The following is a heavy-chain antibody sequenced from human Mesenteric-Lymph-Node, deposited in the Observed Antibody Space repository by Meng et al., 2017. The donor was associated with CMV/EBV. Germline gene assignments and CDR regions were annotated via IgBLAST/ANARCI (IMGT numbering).Heavy chain of an antibody. J-gene: IGHJ5*02. D-gene: IGHD2-2*01. CDR2: IYYSGST. CDR1: GGSISSSSYY. V-gene: IGHV4-39*07. Sequence: SETLSLTCTVSGGSISSSSYYWGWTRQPPGKGLEWIGSIYYSGSTYYNPSLKSRVTISVDTSKNQFSLKLSSVTAADTAVYYCARDLPIVVVPAANWFDPWGQGTLVTVSS. CDR3: ARDLPIVVVPAANWFDP.